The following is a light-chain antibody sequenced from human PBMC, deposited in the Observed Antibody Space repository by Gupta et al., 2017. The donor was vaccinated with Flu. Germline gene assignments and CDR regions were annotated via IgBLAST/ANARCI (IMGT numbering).Light chain of an antibody. CDR3: QQYGNSPQIT. V-gene: IGKV3-20*01. J-gene: IGKJ5*01. Sequence: TLSLSPGERATLSCRASRSVRSDYLAWYKHKPGQAPRLLIYGASSRVTGIPDRFSGSGYGTDFTLTISGREPEDFAVYYCQQYGNSPQITFGQGTRLEIK. CDR2: GAS. CDR1: RSVRSDY.